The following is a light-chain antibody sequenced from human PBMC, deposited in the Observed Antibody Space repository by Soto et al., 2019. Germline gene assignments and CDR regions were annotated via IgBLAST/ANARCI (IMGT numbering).Light chain of an antibody. V-gene: IGKV1-39*01. Sequence: DIQMTQSQSSLSASVGDRVTITCRASQSISNYLNWFQQKPGEAPKPLIYVASSLEDVVPSRLSGSGYGTDFTLTISRLQPEDFATYYCQQSYSTPRTFGQGTKVEIK. J-gene: IGKJ1*01. CDR1: QSISNY. CDR2: VAS. CDR3: QQSYSTPRT.